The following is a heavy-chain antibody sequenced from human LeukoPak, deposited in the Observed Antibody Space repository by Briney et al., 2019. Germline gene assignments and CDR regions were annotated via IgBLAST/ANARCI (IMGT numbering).Heavy chain of an antibody. V-gene: IGHV1-46*01. J-gene: IGHJ4*02. Sequence: ASVKVSCKASGYTFTSYGISWVRQAPGQGLEWMGIINPSGGSTSYAQKFQGRVTMTRDTSTSTVYMELSSLRSEDTAVYYCARVFLSRYCSGGSCPFDYWGQGTLVTVSS. CDR2: INPSGGST. CDR3: ARVFLSRYCSGGSCPFDY. D-gene: IGHD2-15*01. CDR1: GYTFTSYG.